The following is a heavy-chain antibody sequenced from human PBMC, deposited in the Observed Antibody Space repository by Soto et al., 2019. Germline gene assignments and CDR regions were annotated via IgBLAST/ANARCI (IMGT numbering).Heavy chain of an antibody. J-gene: IGHJ6*02. CDR2: INHSGST. D-gene: IGHD3-3*01. V-gene: IGHV4-34*01. CDR1: GGSFSGYY. CDR3: ARVRDFWSGYYGYYYYYGMDV. Sequence: SETLSLTCAVYGGSFSGYYWSWIRQPPGKGLEWIGEINHSGSTNYNPSLKSRVTISVDTSKNQFSLKLSSVTAADTAAYYCARVRDFWSGYYGYYYYYGMDVWGQGTTVT.